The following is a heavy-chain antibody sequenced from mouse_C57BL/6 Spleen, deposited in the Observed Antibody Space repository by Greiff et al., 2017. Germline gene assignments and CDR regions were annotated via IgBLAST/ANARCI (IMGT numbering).Heavy chain of an antibody. CDR2: IDPENGDT. CDR3: TTGTRGY. CDR1: GFNIKDDY. J-gene: IGHJ2*01. D-gene: IGHD2-14*01. V-gene: IGHV14-4*01. Sequence: EVQLQQSGAELVRPGASVKLSCTASGFNIKDDYMHWVKQRPEQGLEWIGWIDPENGDTASASKFQGKATITADTSSNTAYLQLSSLTSEDTAVYYCTTGTRGYWGQGTTLTVSS.